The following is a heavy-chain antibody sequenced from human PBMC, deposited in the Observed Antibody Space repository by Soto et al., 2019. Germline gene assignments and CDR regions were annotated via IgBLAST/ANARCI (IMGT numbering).Heavy chain of an antibody. J-gene: IGHJ4*02. CDR1: GYTFTRYD. Sequence: ASVKVSCKAPGYTFTRYDINWVRQATGQGLEWMGWMNPNSGNTGYAQSFQGRVTMTRDTSINAAYMELSSLTSEDTAVYYCARERVTMIVGFYYFDFWGQGTLVTVSS. CDR3: ARERVTMIVGFYYFDF. D-gene: IGHD3-22*01. CDR2: MNPNSGNT. V-gene: IGHV1-8*01.